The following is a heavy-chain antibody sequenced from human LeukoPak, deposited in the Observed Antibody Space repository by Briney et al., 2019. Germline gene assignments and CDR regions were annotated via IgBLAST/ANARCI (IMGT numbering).Heavy chain of an antibody. CDR1: AFTFSDYT. V-gene: IGHV3-21*01. CDR2: IDGSAGGT. CDR3: ARGSRFGVVERDAFDI. Sequence: GGSLRLSCSASAFTFSDYTMIWVRQAPGKGLEWVSAIDGSAGGTYYADSVKGRFTISRDNAKNSLYLQMSSLRAEDTAVYYCARGSRFGVVERDAFDIWGQGTMVTVSS. D-gene: IGHD3-3*01. J-gene: IGHJ3*02.